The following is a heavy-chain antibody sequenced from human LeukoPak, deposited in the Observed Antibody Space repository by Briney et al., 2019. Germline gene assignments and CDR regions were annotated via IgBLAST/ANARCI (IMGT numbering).Heavy chain of an antibody. CDR2: INHSGST. D-gene: IGHD3-10*01. V-gene: IGHV4-34*01. CDR1: GGSFSGYY. J-gene: IGHJ5*02. CDR3: ARGGDAFDP. Sequence: SETLSLTCAVYGGSFSGYYWSWIRQPPGKGLEWIGEINHSGSTNYNPPLKSRVTISVDTSKSQFSLKLSSVTAADTAVYYCARGGDAFDPWGQGTLVTVSS.